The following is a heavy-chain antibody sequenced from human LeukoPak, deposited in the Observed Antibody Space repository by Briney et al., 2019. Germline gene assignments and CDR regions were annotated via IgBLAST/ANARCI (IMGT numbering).Heavy chain of an antibody. V-gene: IGHV5-51*01. CDR3: AISTAMVIGAFDI. J-gene: IGHJ3*02. Sequence: GASLKISCKGSGYSFTSYWIGWVRQMPGKGLEWMGIIYPGDSDTRYSPSFQGQVTISADKSISTAYLQWSSLKASDTAMYYCAISTAMVIGAFDIWGQGTMVTVSS. CDR2: IYPGDSDT. D-gene: IGHD5-18*01. CDR1: GYSFTSYW.